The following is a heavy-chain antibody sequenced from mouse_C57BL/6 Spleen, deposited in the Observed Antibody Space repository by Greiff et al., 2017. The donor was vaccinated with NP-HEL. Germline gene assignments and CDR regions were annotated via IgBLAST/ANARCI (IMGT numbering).Heavy chain of an antibody. CDR1: GFTFSDYY. J-gene: IGHJ2*01. D-gene: IGHD2-3*01. CDR3: ARLSYDGYYGFDY. CDR2: ISNGGGST. V-gene: IGHV5-12*01. Sequence: DVHLVESGGGLVQPGGSLKLSCAASGFTFSDYYLYWVRQTPEKRLEWVAYISNGGGSTYYPDPVKGRFTISRDNAKNTLYLQMSRLKSEDTAMYYWARLSYDGYYGFDYWGQGTTLTVSS.